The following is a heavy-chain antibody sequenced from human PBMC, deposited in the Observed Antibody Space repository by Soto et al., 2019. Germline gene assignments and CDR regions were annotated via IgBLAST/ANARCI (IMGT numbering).Heavy chain of an antibody. Sequence: QVQLQQWGAGLLKPSETLSLTCAVYGGSFSGYYWTWIRQPPGTGLAWIGEINHSGSTNYNPSLKSRVTISVDTSKNQFSLKLTSVTAAGTAVYYFARDKITGLFEYWGQGTLVTVSS. CDR3: ARDKITGLFEY. CDR2: INHSGST. V-gene: IGHV4-34*01. D-gene: IGHD2-8*02. CDR1: GGSFSGYY. J-gene: IGHJ4*02.